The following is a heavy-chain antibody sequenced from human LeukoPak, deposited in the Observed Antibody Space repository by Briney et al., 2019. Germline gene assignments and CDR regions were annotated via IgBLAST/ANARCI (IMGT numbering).Heavy chain of an antibody. CDR2: ISGSGGST. CDR3: AKTPYYDSSFDY. D-gene: IGHD3-22*01. J-gene: IGHJ4*02. CDR1: GFTFSSYA. V-gene: IGHV3-23*01. Sequence: GGSLRLSCAASGFTFSSYAMSWVRQAPGKGLEWVSAISGSGGSTYYADSVEGRFTISRDNSKNTLYLQMNSLRAEDTAVYYCAKTPYYDSSFDYWGQGTLVTVSS.